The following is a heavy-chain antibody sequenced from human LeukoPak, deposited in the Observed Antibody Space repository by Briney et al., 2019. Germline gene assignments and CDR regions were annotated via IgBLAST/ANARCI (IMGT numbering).Heavy chain of an antibody. D-gene: IGHD3-3*01. CDR1: GASINSGDYY. CDR3: ARLVPERFFQLNPEGYYDY. J-gene: IGHJ4*02. V-gene: IGHV4-30-4*08. Sequence: KPSETLSLTCTVSGASINSGDYYWTWIRQPLGKGLEWIAYIYNSGSTYYNPSLRSRVAISIDTSKNQFSLKLISVTAADTAVYYCARLVPERFFQLNPEGYYDYWGQGILVTVSS. CDR2: IYNSGST.